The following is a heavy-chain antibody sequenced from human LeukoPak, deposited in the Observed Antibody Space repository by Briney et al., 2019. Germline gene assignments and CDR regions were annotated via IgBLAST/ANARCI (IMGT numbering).Heavy chain of an antibody. D-gene: IGHD2-15*01. J-gene: IGHJ3*02. CDR2: IDSISTTI. Sequence: GGSLRLSCAASGFTFISYEMNWVRQAPGKGLEWISYIDSISTTIYSADSVRGRFTISRDNAKNSVYLQMNSLRVEDTAIYYCARGVPLVAVTTGAFDIWGQGTMVTVSS. CDR1: GFTFISYE. CDR3: ARGVPLVAVTTGAFDI. V-gene: IGHV3-48*03.